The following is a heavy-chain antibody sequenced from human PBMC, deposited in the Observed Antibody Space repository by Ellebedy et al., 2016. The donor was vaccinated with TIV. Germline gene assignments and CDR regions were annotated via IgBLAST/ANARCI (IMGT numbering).Heavy chain of an antibody. V-gene: IGHV3-23*01. D-gene: IGHD3-10*01. CDR1: GFTFTTYA. J-gene: IGHJ4*02. CDR2: ISGTGYNT. CDR3: AKTSSGSYYRVYFDY. Sequence: GESLKISCAVSGFTFTTYAMSWVRQVPGKGLEWVSAISGTGYNTYYADFVKGRFTISRDNSKDTLYLQMNSLRAEDTAIYYWAKTSSGSYYRVYFDYWGQGTLVTVSS.